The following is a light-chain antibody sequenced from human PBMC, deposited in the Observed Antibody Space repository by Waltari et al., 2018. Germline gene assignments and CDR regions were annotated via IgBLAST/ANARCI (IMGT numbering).Light chain of an antibody. J-gene: IGKJ2*01. CDR2: WAS. CDR1: QSVLYSSNNKNY. CDR3: QQYYSTPYT. V-gene: IGKV4-1*01. Sequence: DIVMTQSPDSLAVYLGARATITCKSSQSVLYSSNNKNYLAWYQQKPGQPPKLLIYWASTRESGVPDRFSGSGSGTDFTLTISSLQAEDVAVYYCQQYYSTPYTFGQGTKLEIK.